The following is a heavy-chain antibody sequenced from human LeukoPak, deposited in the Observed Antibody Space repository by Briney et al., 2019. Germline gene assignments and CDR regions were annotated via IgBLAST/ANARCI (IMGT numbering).Heavy chain of an antibody. CDR2: ISPSGGST. D-gene: IGHD5-24*01. CDR1: GYTFTSNY. J-gene: IGHJ4*02. V-gene: IGHV1-46*01. CDR3: ARLYLPATRFDY. Sequence: ASVKVSCKAFGYTFTSNYMHWVRQAPGQGLEWMGVISPSGGSTTYAQKFQGRVTLTRDMSTSTDYLELSSLRSEDTAVYYCARLYLPATRFDYWGQGTLVTVSS.